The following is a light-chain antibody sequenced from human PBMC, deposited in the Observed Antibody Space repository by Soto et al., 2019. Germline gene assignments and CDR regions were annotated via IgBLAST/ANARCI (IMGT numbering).Light chain of an antibody. J-gene: IGKJ1*01. CDR3: QQYGRSPWT. V-gene: IGKV3-15*01. CDR2: GAS. Sequence: EIVMTQSPATLSVSPGERATLSCRASQFISSNLAWYQQKPGQAPSLLIYGASTRATGIPARFSGSGSGTEFTLTISSLQSEDFAVYYCQQYGRSPWTFGQGTKVEIK. CDR1: QFISSN.